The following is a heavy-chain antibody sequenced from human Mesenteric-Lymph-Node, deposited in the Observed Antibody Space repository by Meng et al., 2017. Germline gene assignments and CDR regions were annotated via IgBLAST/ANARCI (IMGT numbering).Heavy chain of an antibody. J-gene: IGHJ4*02. CDR3: ACVSAVAGTFDY. CDR1: GYTFTSYY. D-gene: IGHD6-19*01. CDR2: INPSGGST. Sequence: ASVKVSCKASGYTFTSYYMHWVRQAPGQGLEWMGIINPSGGSTSYAQKFQGRVTMTRDTSTSTVYMELSSLRSEDTAVYYCACVSAVAGTFDYWGQGTLVTVSS. V-gene: IGHV1-46*01.